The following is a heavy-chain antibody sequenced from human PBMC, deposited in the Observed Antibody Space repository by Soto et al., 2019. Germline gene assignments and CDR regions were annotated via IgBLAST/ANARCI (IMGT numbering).Heavy chain of an antibody. J-gene: IGHJ4*02. D-gene: IGHD1-26*01. Sequence: GGSLRLSCAASGFTFSDYAMSWVRQAPGKGLEWVSSISSGGGSPYYADSVKGRFTISRNNSKNTLFLQMNSLRAEDTAVYYCAKGDGRIVPRHFDYWGQGTWSPSPQ. CDR1: GFTFSDYA. CDR2: ISSGGGSP. V-gene: IGHV3-23*01. CDR3: AKGDGRIVPRHFDY.